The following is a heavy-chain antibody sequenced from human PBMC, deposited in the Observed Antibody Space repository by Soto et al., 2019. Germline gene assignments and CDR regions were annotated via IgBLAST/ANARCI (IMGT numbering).Heavy chain of an antibody. Sequence: ASVKVSCKASGHTFTNYYMHWVRQAPGQGLEWMGVISPSGDGPTFAQKFQGRVTMTRDTSTSTVYMELSSLRFEDTAAYYCASMDYSYYYGMDVWGQGIMVTV. J-gene: IGHJ6*02. CDR3: ASMDYSYYYGMDV. V-gene: IGHV1-46*01. D-gene: IGHD3-10*01. CDR2: ISPSGDGP. CDR1: GHTFTNYY.